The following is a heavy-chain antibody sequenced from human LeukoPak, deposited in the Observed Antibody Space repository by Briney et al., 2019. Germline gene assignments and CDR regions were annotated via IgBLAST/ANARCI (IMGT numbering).Heavy chain of an antibody. CDR3: ARGPPGTITIFGVVRGYYFDY. V-gene: IGHV4-59*01. D-gene: IGHD3-3*01. J-gene: IGHJ4*02. CDR2: IYYSGST. CDR1: GGSISSYY. Sequence: SETLSLTCTVSGGSISSYYWSWIRQPPGKGLEWIGCIYYSGSTNYNPSLKSRVTISVDTSKNQFSLKLSSVTAADTAVYYCARGPPGTITIFGVVRGYYFDYWGQGTLVTVSS.